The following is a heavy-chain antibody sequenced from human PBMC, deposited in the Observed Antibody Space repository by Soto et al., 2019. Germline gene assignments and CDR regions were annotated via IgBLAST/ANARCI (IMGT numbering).Heavy chain of an antibody. Sequence: PSETLSLTCAVYGGSLSGFSWSWIRQPPGKGLEWIGEITHSRSTNYSPSLKSRVTISVDTSKNQFSLKLNSVSAADTAVYYCAREGTDYSGYYYGMDVWGQGSTVT. CDR2: ITHSRST. CDR1: GGSLSGFS. V-gene: IGHV4-34*01. J-gene: IGHJ6*02. D-gene: IGHD4-4*01. CDR3: AREGTDYSGYYYGMDV.